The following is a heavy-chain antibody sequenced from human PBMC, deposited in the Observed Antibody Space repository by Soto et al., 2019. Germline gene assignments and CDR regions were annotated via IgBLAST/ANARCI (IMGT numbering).Heavy chain of an antibody. Sequence: ASVKVSCKASGYTFTSYAMHWVRQAPGQRLEWMGWINAGNGNTKYSQKFQGRVTITRDTSASTAYMELSSLRSEDTAVYYCAGNSGYCSSTSCSDAFDIWGQGTMVTVSS. CDR2: INAGNGNT. CDR3: AGNSGYCSSTSCSDAFDI. CDR1: GYTFTSYA. J-gene: IGHJ3*02. D-gene: IGHD2-2*01. V-gene: IGHV1-3*01.